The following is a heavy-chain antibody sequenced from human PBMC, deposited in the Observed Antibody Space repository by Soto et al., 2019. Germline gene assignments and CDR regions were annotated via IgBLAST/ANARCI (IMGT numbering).Heavy chain of an antibody. Sequence: GGSLRLSCAASGFTFSSYGMHWVRQAPGKGLEWVAVIWYDGSNKYYADSVKGRFTISRDNSKNTLYLQMNSLRAEDTAVYYCARFQGSGSPLGAFDIWGQGTMVTVSS. D-gene: IGHD3-10*01. V-gene: IGHV3-33*01. CDR3: ARFQGSGSPLGAFDI. J-gene: IGHJ3*02. CDR2: IWYDGSNK. CDR1: GFTFSSYG.